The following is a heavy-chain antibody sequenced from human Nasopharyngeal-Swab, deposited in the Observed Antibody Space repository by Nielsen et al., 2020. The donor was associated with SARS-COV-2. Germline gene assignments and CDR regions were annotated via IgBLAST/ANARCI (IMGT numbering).Heavy chain of an antibody. CDR3: TTDLVGATRAPDY. V-gene: IGHV3-15*01. CDR1: GFTFSNAW. CDR2: IKSKTDGGTT. D-gene: IGHD1-26*01. J-gene: IGHJ4*02. Sequence: GGSLRLSCAASGFTFSNAWMSWVRQAPGKGLEWVGRIKSKTDGGTTDYAAPVKGRFTISRDDSKNTLYLQMNSLKTEDTAVYYCTTDLVGATRAPDYWGQGTLVTVYS.